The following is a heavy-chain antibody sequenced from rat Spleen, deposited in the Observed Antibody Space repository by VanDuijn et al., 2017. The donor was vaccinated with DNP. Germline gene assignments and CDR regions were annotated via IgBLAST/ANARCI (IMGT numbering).Heavy chain of an antibody. CDR3: IRDGCGDLFAY. CDR2: VWYDGDT. J-gene: IGHJ3*01. V-gene: IGHV2-63*01. D-gene: IGHD1-12*03. CDR1: GFSLTSSS. Sequence: QVQLRESGPGLVQPSETLSLTCTVSGFSLTSSSVSWVRQPSGKRPEWMGRVWYDGDTAYNSALRSRLSFSRDTSKKQVFFKINNLPNDETGTYYCIRDGCGDLFAYWGQGNFVTVSS.